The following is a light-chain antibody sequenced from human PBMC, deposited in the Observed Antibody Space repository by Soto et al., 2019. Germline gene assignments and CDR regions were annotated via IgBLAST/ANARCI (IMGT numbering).Light chain of an antibody. CDR1: QSVSSY. Sequence: EIVLTQSPATLSLSPGERATLSCRASQSVSSYLAWYQQKPGQAPRLLIYDASNRATGIPARFSGSGSGTDFTLTISSLEPEDFAVYYCQQYGTSPTTFGPGTSVDIK. CDR2: DAS. J-gene: IGKJ3*01. V-gene: IGKV3-11*01. CDR3: QQYGTSPTT.